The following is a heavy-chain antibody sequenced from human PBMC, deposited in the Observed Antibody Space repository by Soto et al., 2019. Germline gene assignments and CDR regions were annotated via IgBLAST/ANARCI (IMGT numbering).Heavy chain of an antibody. CDR3: ARQIVVVPAAMYYFDY. V-gene: IGHV4-59*08. CDR2: IYYSGST. J-gene: IGHJ4*02. Sequence: PSETLSLTCTVSGGSISSYYWSWIRQPPGKGLEWIGYIYYSGSTNYNPSLKSRVTISVDTSKNQFSLKLSSVTAADTAVYYCARQIVVVPAAMYYFDYWGQGTLVTVSS. CDR1: GGSISSYY. D-gene: IGHD2-2*01.